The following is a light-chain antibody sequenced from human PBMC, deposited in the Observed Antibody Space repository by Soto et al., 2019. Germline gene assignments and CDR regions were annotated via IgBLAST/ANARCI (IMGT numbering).Light chain of an antibody. CDR2: KAS. CDR3: QQYNSYSWT. Sequence: DIQMTQSPSTLSASVGDRVTITCRDSQSILRWLAWYQQKPGKAPKFXIYKASSLESGVPSRFSGSGSGTEFTLTISSLQPDDFATYYCQQYNSYSWTFGQGTKVDIK. CDR1: QSILRW. V-gene: IGKV1-5*03. J-gene: IGKJ1*01.